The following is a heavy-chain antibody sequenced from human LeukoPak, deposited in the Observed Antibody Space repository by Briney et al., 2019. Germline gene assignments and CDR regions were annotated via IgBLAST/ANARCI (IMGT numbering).Heavy chain of an antibody. CDR1: GDILSSNSAA. J-gene: IGHJ6*02. V-gene: IGHV6-1*01. D-gene: IGHD3-9*01. CDR3: ATQLIIESGGLDV. CDR2: TYYRSKWYH. Sequence: PSQTLSLTCALSGDILSSNSAAWNWIRQSPSRGLEWLVRTYYRSKWYHDYAVSVKSRITIIPDTSTNQFSLQLNSVTPEDTAVYYCATQLIIESGGLDVWGQGTMVTVSS.